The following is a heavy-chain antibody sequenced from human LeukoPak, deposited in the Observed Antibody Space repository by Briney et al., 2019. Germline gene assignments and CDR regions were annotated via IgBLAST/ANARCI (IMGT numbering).Heavy chain of an antibody. J-gene: IGHJ6*02. CDR1: GFTFSTYW. D-gene: IGHD1-1*01. Sequence: GGSPRLSCAASGFTFSTYWMSWVRQAPGKGLEWVANIKPDGSEKYYVDSVKGRFTISRDNAKNSLYLQMNSLRAEDTAVYYCARDRYDGYYYGLDVWGQGTTVTVSS. V-gene: IGHV3-7*01. CDR2: IKPDGSEK. CDR3: ARDRYDGYYYGLDV.